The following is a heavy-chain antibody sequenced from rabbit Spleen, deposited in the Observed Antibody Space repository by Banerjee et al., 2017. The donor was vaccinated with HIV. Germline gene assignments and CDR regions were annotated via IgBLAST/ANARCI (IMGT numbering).Heavy chain of an antibody. D-gene: IGHD1-1*01. CDR2: IDSGSSGFT. CDR3: ARDTSSSFSSYGMDL. J-gene: IGHJ6*01. CDR1: GVSFSSSSY. V-gene: IGHV1S40*01. Sequence: VESGGGLVKPGASLTLACTDSGVSFSSSSYMCWVRQAPGKGLEWIACIDSGSSGFTYFATWAKGRFTCSKTSSTTVTLQMTRLTAADTATYFCARDTSSSFSSYGMDLWGPGTLVTVS.